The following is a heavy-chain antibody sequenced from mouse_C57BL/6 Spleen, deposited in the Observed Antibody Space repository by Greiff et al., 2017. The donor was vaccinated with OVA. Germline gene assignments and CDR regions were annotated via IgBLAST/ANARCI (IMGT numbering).Heavy chain of an antibody. CDR2: INPGSGGT. V-gene: IGHV1-54*01. D-gene: IGHD2-3*01. Sequence: QVQLQQSGAELVRPGTSVKVSCKASGYAFTNYLIEWVKQRPGQGLEWIGVINPGSGGTNYNEKFKGKATLTADKSSSTAYMQLSSLTSEDSAVYFCAPLYDGYLAYWGQGTLVTVSA. CDR3: APLYDGYLAY. CDR1: GYAFTNYL. J-gene: IGHJ3*01.